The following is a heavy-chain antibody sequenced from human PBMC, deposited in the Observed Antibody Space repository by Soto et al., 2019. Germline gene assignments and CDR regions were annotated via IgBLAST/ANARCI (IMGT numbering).Heavy chain of an antibody. D-gene: IGHD4-4*01. CDR1: GGSISSSSYY. CDR3: ARTGNSDYYYYYGMDV. CDR2: IYYSGST. V-gene: IGHV4-39*01. J-gene: IGHJ6*02. Sequence: SETLSLTCTVSGGSISSSSYYWGWIRQPPGKGLEWIGSIYYSGSTYYNPSLKSRVTISVDTSKNQFSLKLSSVTAADTAVYYCARTGNSDYYYYYGMDVWGQGTTVTVSS.